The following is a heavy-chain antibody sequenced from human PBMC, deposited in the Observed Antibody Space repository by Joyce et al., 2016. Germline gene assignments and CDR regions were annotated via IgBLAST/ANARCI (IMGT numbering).Heavy chain of an antibody. V-gene: IGHV5-51*01. J-gene: IGHJ4*02. CDR3: AVLGNFDY. CDR2: IYPGDSDT. D-gene: IGHD7-27*01. Sequence: EIQLVQSGAEVKKPGESRRISCKGSGYSFTSYWIGWVRQRPGKGLEWMGVIYPGDSDTIYSPSFQGHVTISVDTTVTTAYLQWSSLEASDIAMYYCAVLGNFDYWGQGALVTVSS. CDR1: GYSFTSYW.